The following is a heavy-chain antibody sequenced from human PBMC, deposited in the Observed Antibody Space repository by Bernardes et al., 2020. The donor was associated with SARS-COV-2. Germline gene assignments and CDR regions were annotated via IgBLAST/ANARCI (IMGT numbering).Heavy chain of an antibody. J-gene: IGHJ3*02. D-gene: IGHD3-22*01. CDR3: ARDNYYDSSGYYYYAFDI. CDR2: IYTSGST. CDR1: GGSISSGSYY. Sequence: SETLSLTCTVSGGSISSGSYYWSWIRQPAGKGLEWIGRIYTSGSTNYNPSLKSRVTISVDTSKNQFSLKLSSVTAADTAVYYCARDNYYDSSGYYYYAFDIWGQGTMVNVSS. V-gene: IGHV4-61*02.